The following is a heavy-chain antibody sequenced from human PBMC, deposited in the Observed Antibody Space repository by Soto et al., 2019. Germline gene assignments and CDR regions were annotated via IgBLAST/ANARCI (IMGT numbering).Heavy chain of an antibody. J-gene: IGHJ4*02. Sequence: QGQLVQSGAEVKKPGASVKVSCKASGYTFTMYGITRVRQAPGQGLEWMGWSSAYNGKTDYAEKFQGRVAMTTDSSTTTAYMELRSLRSDDTAVYYCARLHRYGDHPPDYWGQGTPVIVSS. V-gene: IGHV1-18*01. CDR3: ARLHRYGDHPPDY. D-gene: IGHD4-17*01. CDR2: SSAYNGKT. CDR1: GYTFTMYG.